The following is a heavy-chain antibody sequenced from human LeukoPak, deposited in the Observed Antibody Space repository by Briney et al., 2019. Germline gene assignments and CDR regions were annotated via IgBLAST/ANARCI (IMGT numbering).Heavy chain of an antibody. Sequence: GGSLRLSCAASGFSISTYWMSWVRQAPGKGLEWVANIKQDGSKKYYVDSVKGRFTMSRDNAKNSLYLQMSSLRAEDTAVYYCARGYCSGGVCYSIYFDYWGQGTLVPVSS. V-gene: IGHV3-7*01. J-gene: IGHJ4*02. CDR2: IKQDGSKK. CDR3: ARGYCSGGVCYSIYFDY. CDR1: GFSISTYW. D-gene: IGHD2-15*01.